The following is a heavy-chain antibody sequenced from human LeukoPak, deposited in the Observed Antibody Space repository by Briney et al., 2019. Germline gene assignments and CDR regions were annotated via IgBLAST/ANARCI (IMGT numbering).Heavy chain of an antibody. CDR1: GFTFSNYW. CDR3: TNGVAY. Sequence: PGGSLRLSCAASGFTFSNYWMSWVRQAPGKGLEWVGRIKSKSDGGTRDYAAPVKGRFIISRDDSRNTLYLQMNSLKTEDTGVYYCTNGVAYWGQGTLVSVSS. D-gene: IGHD3-16*01. CDR2: IKSKSDGGTR. J-gene: IGHJ4*02. V-gene: IGHV3-15*01.